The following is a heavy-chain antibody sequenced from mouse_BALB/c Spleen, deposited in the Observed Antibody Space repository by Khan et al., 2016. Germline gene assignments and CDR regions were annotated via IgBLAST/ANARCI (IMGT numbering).Heavy chain of an antibody. D-gene: IGHD2-3*01. Sequence: EVQLQESGPGLVKPSQSLSLTCTVTGYSITSDYAWNWIRQFPGNKLEWMGYISYSGSPSYNPSLKSRISITRYTSKNQFFLQLNSVTTEDTATYYCARAGYYVGYYFDYWGQGTTRTVSS. V-gene: IGHV3-2*02. CDR2: ISYSGSP. CDR3: ARAGYYVGYYFDY. J-gene: IGHJ2*01. CDR1: GYSITSDYA.